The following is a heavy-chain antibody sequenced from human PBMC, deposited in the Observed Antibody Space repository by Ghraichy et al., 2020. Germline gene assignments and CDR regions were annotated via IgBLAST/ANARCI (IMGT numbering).Heavy chain of an antibody. CDR1: GGSISTNNYY. D-gene: IGHD6-13*01. CDR2: INHSGST. J-gene: IGHJ4*02. Sequence: SETLSLTCTVSGGSISTNNYYWSWLRQPPGRGLEWIGSINHSGSTYYNPSLKSRVTISVDTSKNQFSLRLSSVTAVDTAVYYCTRELRSSPDYWGQGTLVTVSS. CDR3: TRELRSSPDY. V-gene: IGHV4-39*02.